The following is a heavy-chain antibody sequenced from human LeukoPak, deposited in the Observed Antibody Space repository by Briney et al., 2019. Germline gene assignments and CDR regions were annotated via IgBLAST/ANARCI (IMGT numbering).Heavy chain of an antibody. CDR3: AADRFCTSTTCFGNWFDP. CDR1: GYTLNELS. CDR2: FHPEDGET. Sequence: ASVKVSCKVSGYTLNELSMHWLRQSPGKGLEWMGSFHPEDGETIYAQKFQGRVSMTEDTSTDTAYIELSSLKSEDTAVYYCAADRFCTSTTCFGNWFDPWGQGTLVTVSS. J-gene: IGHJ5*02. D-gene: IGHD2-2*01. V-gene: IGHV1-24*01.